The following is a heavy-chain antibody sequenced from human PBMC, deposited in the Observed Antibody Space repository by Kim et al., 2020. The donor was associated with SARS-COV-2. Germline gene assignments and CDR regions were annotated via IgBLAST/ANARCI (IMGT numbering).Heavy chain of an antibody. D-gene: IGHD3-22*01. V-gene: IGHV3-48*04. CDR1: GFTFSRYY. Sequence: GGSLRLSCAASGFTFSRYYMNWVRQAPGKGLEWVSCISADSSVTHYADSVKGRFTISRDNAKNTLYLQMNSLRAEDTSVYYCAREPLNSSGYIYYGMDG. CDR2: ISADSSVT. J-gene: IGHJ6*01. CDR3: AREPLNSSGYIYYGMDG.